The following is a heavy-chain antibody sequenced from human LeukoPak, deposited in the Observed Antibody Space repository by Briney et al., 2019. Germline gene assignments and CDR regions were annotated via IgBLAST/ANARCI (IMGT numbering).Heavy chain of an antibody. J-gene: IGHJ5*02. CDR2: IYYTGST. D-gene: IGHD3-22*01. CDR3: ARASGGYYNNWFDP. CDR1: GGSLSTCY. V-gene: IGHV4-59*01. Sequence: SETLSLTCTVSGGSLSTCYWSWIRQPPGKGLDWMGYIYYTGSTNYNPSLKSRVTISVDTSKNQFSLNLTSVTAADTAVCYCARASGGYYNNWFDPWGQGTLVTVSS.